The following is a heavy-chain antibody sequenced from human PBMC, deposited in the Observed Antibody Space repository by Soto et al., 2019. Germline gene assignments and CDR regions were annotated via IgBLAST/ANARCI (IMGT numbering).Heavy chain of an antibody. CDR2: FISSSSYI. V-gene: IGHV3-21*01. CDR3: ARDGVAAAPFDP. CDR1: GFPFSTYS. D-gene: IGHD2-15*01. Sequence: PGRSLRLPCAASGFPFSTYSKNLVRLALGQGVAWFSSFISSSSYIYYADSVKGRFTISRDNAKNSLYLQMNSLRVEVTSVYYCARDGVAAAPFDPWGQGTLVTVSS. J-gene: IGHJ5*02.